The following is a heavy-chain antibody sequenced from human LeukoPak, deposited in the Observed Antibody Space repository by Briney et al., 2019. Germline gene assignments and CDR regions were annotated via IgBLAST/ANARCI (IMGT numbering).Heavy chain of an antibody. CDR3: ARTFYYDSSGFYYHLDY. CDR1: GFTFSSYS. CDR2: ISTGSSSTI. J-gene: IGHJ4*02. D-gene: IGHD3-22*01. V-gene: IGHV3-48*02. Sequence: GGSLRLSCAASGFTFSSYSMNWVRQAPGQGLEWVSSISTGSSSTIYYADSVKGRFTISRDNAKNSLYLQMNSLRDEDAAVYYCARTFYYDSSGFYYHLDYWGQGTLVTVSS.